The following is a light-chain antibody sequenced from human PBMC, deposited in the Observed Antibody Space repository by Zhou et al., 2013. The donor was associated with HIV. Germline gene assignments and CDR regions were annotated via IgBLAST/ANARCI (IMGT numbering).Light chain of an antibody. J-gene: IGKJ3*01. Sequence: EIVLTQSPATLSLSPGERATLSCRASQSVSSYLAWYQQKAGQAPRLLIYDASNRAAGFPARFTGSGSGTDFTLTISSLEPEDFAVYYCQQRSSWPPTFGPGTKVDIK. CDR3: QQRSSWPPT. CDR2: DAS. V-gene: IGKV3-11*01. CDR1: QSVSSY.